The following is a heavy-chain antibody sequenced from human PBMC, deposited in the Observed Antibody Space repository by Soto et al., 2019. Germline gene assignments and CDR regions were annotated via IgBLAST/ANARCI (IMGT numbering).Heavy chain of an antibody. CDR1: GFTFSSYG. CDR3: AKDPNWSYHNYYGMDV. D-gene: IGHD3-3*01. CDR2: ISYAGSNK. J-gene: IGHJ6*02. Sequence: QVQLVESGGGVVQPGRSLRLSCAASGFTFSSYGMHWVRQAPGKGLGWVAVISYAGSNKYYGDPVKGRFTVSRDNSKNTLYLQMNSLRAEDAAVYYCAKDPNWSYHNYYGMDVWGQGTTVTVSS. V-gene: IGHV3-30*18.